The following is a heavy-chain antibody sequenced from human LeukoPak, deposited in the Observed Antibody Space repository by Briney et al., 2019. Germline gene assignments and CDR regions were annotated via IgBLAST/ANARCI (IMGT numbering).Heavy chain of an antibody. V-gene: IGHV4-4*09. CDR3: ARRRPQDGFDI. CDR2: IYTSGST. J-gene: IGHJ3*02. Sequence: ASETLSLTCTVSGDSIISFYWSWIRQPPGMGLEWIGYIYTSGSTNYNPSLKSRVTISVDTSKNQFSLELSSVTAADSAVYYCARRRPQDGFDIWGQGTMVTVSS. D-gene: IGHD6-6*01. CDR1: GDSIISFY.